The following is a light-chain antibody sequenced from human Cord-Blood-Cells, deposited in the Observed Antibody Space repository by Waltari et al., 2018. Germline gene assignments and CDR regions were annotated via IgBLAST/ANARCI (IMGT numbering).Light chain of an antibody. CDR2: EGS. V-gene: IGLV2-23*01. Sequence: QSALTQPASVSGSPGPSITLSSPGTSSHLGRYNPVSWYQQHPGKAPKLMIYEGSKRPSGVSSRFSGSKSGHTASLTISGLQAEDEADYYCCSYAGSSTYVFGTGTKVTVL. CDR1: SSHLGRYNP. J-gene: IGLJ1*01. CDR3: CSYAGSSTYV.